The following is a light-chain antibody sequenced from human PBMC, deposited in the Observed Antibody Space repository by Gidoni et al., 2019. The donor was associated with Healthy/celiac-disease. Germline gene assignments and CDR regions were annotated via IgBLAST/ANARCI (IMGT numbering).Light chain of an antibody. CDR1: QSIRSW. V-gene: IGKV1-5*03. CDR2: KAS. J-gene: IGKJ2*04. Sequence: DSQMPHPPTPLSSSVGDRVTITCRASQSIRSWLAWYQQKPGNAPKLLIYKASSLKSGVPSRFRGSGSGTEFTLTISSLQPDDFATYYCQQYNSYPRSFGQGTKLEIK. CDR3: QQYNSYPRS.